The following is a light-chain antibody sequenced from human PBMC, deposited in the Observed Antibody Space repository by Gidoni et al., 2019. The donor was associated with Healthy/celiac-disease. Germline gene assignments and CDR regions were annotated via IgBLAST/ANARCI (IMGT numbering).Light chain of an antibody. Sequence: DIQMTQSPSSLSASAGDRVTITCQASQDISNYLNWFQQKPGKAPKLLIYDASNLETGVPSRFSGSRSGTDFSFTISSLQAEDIAKYYCQQYDSPPYTFGPGTKLEIK. J-gene: IGKJ2*01. CDR1: QDISNY. CDR2: DAS. CDR3: QQYDSPPYT. V-gene: IGKV1-33*01.